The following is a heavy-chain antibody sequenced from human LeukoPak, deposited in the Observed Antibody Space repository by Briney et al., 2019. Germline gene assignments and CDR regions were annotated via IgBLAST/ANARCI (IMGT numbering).Heavy chain of an antibody. D-gene: IGHD4-17*01. CDR1: GFTFSSYS. Sequence: GGSLRLSCAASGFTFSSYSMNWVCQAPGKGLEGVSSISSSSSYIYYADSVKGRFTISRDNAKNSLYLQMNSLRAEDTAVYYCARDYGDERGNAEYFQHWGQGTLVTVSS. J-gene: IGHJ1*01. CDR2: ISSSSSYI. CDR3: ARDYGDERGNAEYFQH. V-gene: IGHV3-21*01.